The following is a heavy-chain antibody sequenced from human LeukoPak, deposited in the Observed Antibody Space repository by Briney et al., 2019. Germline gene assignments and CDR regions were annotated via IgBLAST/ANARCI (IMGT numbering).Heavy chain of an antibody. J-gene: IGHJ4*02. CDR3: AHRRGQLLPTVTDFDY. CDR1: GFSLSISGVG. V-gene: IGHV2-5*01. Sequence: SGPTLVKPTQTLTLTCTFSGFSLSISGVGVSWIRQPPGKALEWLALIYWNDDKRYSPSLKSRLTITKDTSKNQVVLTMTNMDPVDTATYYCAHRRGQLLPTVTDFDYWGQGTLITVSS. CDR2: IYWNDDK. D-gene: IGHD2-2*01.